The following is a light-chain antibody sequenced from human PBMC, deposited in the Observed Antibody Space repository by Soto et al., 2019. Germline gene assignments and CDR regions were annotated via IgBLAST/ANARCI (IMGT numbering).Light chain of an antibody. Sequence: EIVLTQSPATLSVSPAERATLSCRASQSVSSTLAWYQHTPGQAPRLLIYGASTRATGIPARFSGSGSGTEFTPTISSLQSEDFAVYDCQQDYNWPGFTFGQGTKLDSK. CDR2: GAS. V-gene: IGKV3-15*01. CDR1: QSVSST. CDR3: QQDYNWPGFT. J-gene: IGKJ2*01.